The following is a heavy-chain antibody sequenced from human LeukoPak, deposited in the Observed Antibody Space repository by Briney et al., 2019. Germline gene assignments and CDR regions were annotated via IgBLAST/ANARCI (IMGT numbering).Heavy chain of an antibody. CDR3: ARDFCSGGSCYPDAFDI. CDR2: TPYDETNE. D-gene: IGHD2-15*01. V-gene: IGHV3-30*03. J-gene: IGHJ3*02. CDR1: GFTFSNYG. Sequence: PGGSLRLSCGASGFTFSNYGMHWVRQAPGKGLEWVAVTPYDETNEYYADSVKGRFTISRDNSKNTLYLQMNSLRAEDTAVYYCARDFCSGGSCYPDAFDIWGQGTMVTVSS.